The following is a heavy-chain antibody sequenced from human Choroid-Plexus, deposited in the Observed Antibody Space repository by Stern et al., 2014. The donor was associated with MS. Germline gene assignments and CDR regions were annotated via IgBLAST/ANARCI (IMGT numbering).Heavy chain of an antibody. Sequence: EVQLVESGGGLVKPGGSLRLSCAASGFTFSPHNMNWVRQAPGKGLEWVSSITTTGAYQHYADSVKGRFTISRDNAKNSVFLQMSSLRAEDTAVYYCARDSHFAMDVWGQGTTVTVSS. CDR2: ITTTGAYQ. J-gene: IGHJ6*02. V-gene: IGHV3-21*01. CDR1: GFTFSPHN. CDR3: ARDSHFAMDV.